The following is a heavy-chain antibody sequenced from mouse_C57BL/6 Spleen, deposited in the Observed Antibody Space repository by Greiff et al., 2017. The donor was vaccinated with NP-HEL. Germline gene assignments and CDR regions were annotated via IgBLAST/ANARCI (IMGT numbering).Heavy chain of an antibody. V-gene: IGHV1-64*01. CDR3: ARIYYDYDGAMDY. Sequence: QVQLQQPGAELVKPGASVKLSCKASGYTFTSYWMHWVKQRPGQGLEWIGMIHPNSGSTNYNEKFKSKATLTVDKSSSTAYMQLSSLTSEDSAVYYCARIYYDYDGAMDYWGQGTSVTVSS. D-gene: IGHD2-4*01. J-gene: IGHJ4*01. CDR2: IHPNSGST. CDR1: GYTFTSYW.